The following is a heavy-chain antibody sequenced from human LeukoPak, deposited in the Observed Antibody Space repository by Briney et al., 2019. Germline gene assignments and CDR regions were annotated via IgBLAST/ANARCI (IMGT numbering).Heavy chain of an antibody. Sequence: SLRLSCAASGFTFGGYAMHRVRQAPGKGLEWVSGISWNSGSIGYADSVKGRFTISRDNAKNSLYLQMNSLRAEDMALYYCAKATPGIAVAGSFDYWGQGTLVTVSS. J-gene: IGHJ4*02. CDR1: GFTFGGYA. D-gene: IGHD6-19*01. V-gene: IGHV3-9*03. CDR2: ISWNSGSI. CDR3: AKATPGIAVAGSFDY.